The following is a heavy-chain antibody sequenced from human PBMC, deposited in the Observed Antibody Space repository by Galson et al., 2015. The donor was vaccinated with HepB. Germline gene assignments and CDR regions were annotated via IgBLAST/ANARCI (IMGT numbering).Heavy chain of an antibody. D-gene: IGHD6-19*01. CDR2: INHSGST. J-gene: IGHJ4*02. Sequence: TLSLTCAVYGGSFSGYYWSWIRQPPGKGLEWIGEINHSGSTNYNPSLKSRVTISVDTSKNQFSLKLSSVTAADTAVYYCARGSRARHVAVAGVTPSDYWGQGTLVTVSS. V-gene: IGHV4-34*01. CDR3: ARGSRARHVAVAGVTPSDY. CDR1: GGSFSGYY.